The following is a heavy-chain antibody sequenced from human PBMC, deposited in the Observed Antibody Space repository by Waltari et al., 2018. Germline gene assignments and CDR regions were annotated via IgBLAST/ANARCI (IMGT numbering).Heavy chain of an antibody. J-gene: IGHJ6*03. D-gene: IGHD3-10*01. CDR3: ARSMVRGVITSYYYMDV. Sequence: QVQLQESGPGLVKPSQTLSLTCTVSGGSISSGGYYWSWIRQHPGKGLEWIGYIYYSGSTYYNPSLKSRVTRSVDTSKNQFSLKLSSVTAADTAVYYCARSMVRGVITSYYYMDVWGKGTTVTVSS. CDR2: IYYSGST. V-gene: IGHV4-31*03. CDR1: GGSISSGGYY.